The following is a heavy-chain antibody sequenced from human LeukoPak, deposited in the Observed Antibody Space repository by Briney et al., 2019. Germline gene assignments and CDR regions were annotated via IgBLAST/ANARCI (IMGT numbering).Heavy chain of an antibody. J-gene: IGHJ4*02. CDR1: GFTFTSYN. CDR3: ARDGWL. D-gene: IGHD5-12*01. CDR2: ISSSSSVM. Sequence: GGSLRLSCAASGFTFTSYNMNWVRQAPGKGLEWVSYISSSSSVMYYADSVKGRFTISRDNAKNSVYLQMNSLGAEDTAVYYCARDGWLRGQGTLVTVSS. V-gene: IGHV3-48*01.